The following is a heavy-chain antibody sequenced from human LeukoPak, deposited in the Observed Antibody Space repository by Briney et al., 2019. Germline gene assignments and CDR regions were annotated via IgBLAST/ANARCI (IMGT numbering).Heavy chain of an antibody. J-gene: IGHJ3*02. V-gene: IGHV4-4*07. CDR1: GGSISSYY. CDR3: ARDTMGAKSSAFDI. Sequence: PSETLSLPCTVSGGSISSYYWSWIRQPAGKGLEWIGRIYTSGSTNYNPSLKSRVTMSVDTSKNQFSLKLSSVTAADTAVYYCARDTMGAKSSAFDIWGQGTMVTVSS. D-gene: IGHD1-26*01. CDR2: IYTSGST.